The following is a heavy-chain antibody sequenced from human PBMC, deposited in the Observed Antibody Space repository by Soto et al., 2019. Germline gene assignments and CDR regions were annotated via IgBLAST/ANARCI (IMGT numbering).Heavy chain of an antibody. V-gene: IGHV3-30-3*01. CDR2: ISYDGSNK. CDR1: GFTFSSYA. Sequence: QGQLVESGGGVVQPGRSLRLSCAASGFTFSSYAMHWVRQAPGKGLEWVAVISYDGSNKYYADSVKGRFTISRDNSKNTLYLQMNSLRAEDTAVYYCARDHQNWFDPWGQGTLVTVSS. J-gene: IGHJ5*02. CDR3: ARDHQNWFDP. D-gene: IGHD2-2*01.